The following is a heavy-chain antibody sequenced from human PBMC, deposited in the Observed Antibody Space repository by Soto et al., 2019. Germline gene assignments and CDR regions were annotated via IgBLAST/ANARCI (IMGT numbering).Heavy chain of an antibody. D-gene: IGHD2-2*01. CDR3: AKDLLSPQIVVVPAATLGVPFDY. CDR2: ISYDGSNK. CDR1: GFTFSSYG. V-gene: IGHV3-30*18. Sequence: GGSLRLSCAASGFTFSSYGMHWVRQAPGKGLEWVAVISYDGSNKYYADSVKGRFTISRDNSKNTLYLQMNSLRAEDTAVYYCAKDLLSPQIVVVPAATLGVPFDYWGQGTLVTVSS. J-gene: IGHJ4*02.